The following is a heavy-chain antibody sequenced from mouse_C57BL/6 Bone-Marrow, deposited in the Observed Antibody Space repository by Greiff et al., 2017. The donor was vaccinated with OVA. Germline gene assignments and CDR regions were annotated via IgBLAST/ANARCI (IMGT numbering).Heavy chain of an antibody. D-gene: IGHD4-1*01. J-gene: IGHJ2*01. CDR2: IDPENGDT. Sequence: EVQLQESGAELVRPGASVKLSCTASGFNIKDDYMHWVKQRPEQGLEWIGWIDPENGDTEYASKFQGKATITADTYSNTAYLQLSSLTSEDTAVYYYFPSGTIDYWGQGTTLTVSS. CDR1: GFNIKDDY. V-gene: IGHV14-4*01. CDR3: FPSGTIDY.